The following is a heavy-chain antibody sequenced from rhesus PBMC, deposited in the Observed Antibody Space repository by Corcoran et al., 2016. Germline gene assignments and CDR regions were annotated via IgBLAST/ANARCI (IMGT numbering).Heavy chain of an antibody. Sequence: QVQLQESGPGLVKPSETLSLTCAVSGGSISANYYGHWIRQPPGKGLEWIGNIFGISANTYYNPSLKSRVTISKDTSKNQFFLNLRSVTAADTAVYFCARVPGSYTDYWGQGVLVTVSS. CDR1: GGSISANYY. V-gene: IGHV4S9*01. CDR2: IFGISANT. D-gene: IGHD1-44*02. CDR3: ARVPGSYTDY. J-gene: IGHJ4*01.